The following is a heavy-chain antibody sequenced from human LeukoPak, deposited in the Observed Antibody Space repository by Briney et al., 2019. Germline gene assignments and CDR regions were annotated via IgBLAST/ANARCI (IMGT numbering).Heavy chain of an antibody. J-gene: IGHJ6*03. D-gene: IGHD3-10*01. CDR3: AKDRQGFGFGEQLDYYYMDV. V-gene: IGHV3-23*01. CDR2: ISGGGGGT. CDR1: EFTFSGYA. Sequence: GGSLRLSCVASEFTFSGYAMSWVRQVPGKGREWVSVISGGGGGTYYADSVKGRFTISRDNSKNTLYLQINSLRAEDTAVYYCAKDRQGFGFGEQLDYYYMDVWGKGTTVTVSS.